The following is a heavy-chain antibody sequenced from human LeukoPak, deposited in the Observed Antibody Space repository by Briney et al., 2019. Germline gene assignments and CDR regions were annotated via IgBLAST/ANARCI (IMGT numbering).Heavy chain of an antibody. J-gene: IGHJ5*02. V-gene: IGHV1-46*01. Sequence: ASVKVSCKASGYTFTNYYMHWVRQAPGQGLEWMGIINPSGGSTSFAQKFQGRVIMTRDTSPSTVYMELRSLRSEDTAVYYCARGVYVWWELHRNWFDPWGQGTLVTVSS. CDR3: ARGVYVWWELHRNWFDP. CDR1: GYTFTNYY. CDR2: INPSGGST. D-gene: IGHD1-26*01.